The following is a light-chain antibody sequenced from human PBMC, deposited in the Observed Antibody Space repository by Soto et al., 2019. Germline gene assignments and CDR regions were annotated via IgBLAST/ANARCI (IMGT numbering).Light chain of an antibody. CDR2: EVS. CDR1: SSDVGGYNY. J-gene: IGLJ3*02. Sequence: QSALTQPASVSGSPGQSITISCTGTSSDVGGYNYVSWYQQHPGKAPKLMIYEVSNRPSGVSNLFSGSKSGNTASLTISGLQAEDEADYYCSSYTSSSTPSFGGGTKLTVL. V-gene: IGLV2-14*01. CDR3: SSYTSSSTPS.